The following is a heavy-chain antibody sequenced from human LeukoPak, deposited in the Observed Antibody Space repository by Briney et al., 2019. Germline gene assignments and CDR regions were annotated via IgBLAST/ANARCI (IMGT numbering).Heavy chain of an antibody. V-gene: IGHV3-21*01. CDR1: GFTVSRKA. CDR3: ARPLDSSNNYFDY. J-gene: IGHJ4*02. D-gene: IGHD6-13*01. Sequence: GGSLRVSCAASGFTVSRKAMKWVRQDPGKGLEWVSFISSSSNYMSYADSVKGRFTISRDNAKNSLYLQMNSLRAEDTAVYYCARPLDSSNNYFDYWGQGTLVTVSA. CDR2: ISSSSNYM.